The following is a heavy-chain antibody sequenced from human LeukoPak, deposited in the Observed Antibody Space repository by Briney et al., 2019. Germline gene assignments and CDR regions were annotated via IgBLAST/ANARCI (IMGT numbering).Heavy chain of an antibody. CDR1: GFTFSGPG. J-gene: IGHJ4*02. Sequence: GGSLRLSCAASGFTFSGPGMHWVRQAPGKGLEWVAFIRYHGSDKYYADSVKGRFTISRDNSKNTLYLQMNSLRAEDTSVYYCARSPTSWYFDYWGQGTLVTVSS. D-gene: IGHD2-2*01. V-gene: IGHV3-30*02. CDR2: IRYHGSDK. CDR3: ARSPTSWYFDY.